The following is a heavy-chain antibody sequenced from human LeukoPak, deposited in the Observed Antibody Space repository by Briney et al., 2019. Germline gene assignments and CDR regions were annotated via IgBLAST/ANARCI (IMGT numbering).Heavy chain of an antibody. CDR2: IIPIFGTA. CDR3: ASIVGATNYYYGMDV. J-gene: IGHJ6*02. V-gene: IGHV1-69*01. Sequence: ASVKVSCKASGSTFSSYAISWVRQAPGQGLEWMGGIIPIFGTANYAQKFQGRVTITADESTSTAYMELSSLRSEDTAVYYCASIVGATNYYYGMDVWGQGTTVTVSS. CDR1: GSTFSSYA. D-gene: IGHD1-26*01.